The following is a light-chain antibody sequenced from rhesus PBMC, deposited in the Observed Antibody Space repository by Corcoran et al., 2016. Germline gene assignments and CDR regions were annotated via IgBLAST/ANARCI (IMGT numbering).Light chain of an antibody. CDR1: QVISNY. V-gene: IGKV1S16*01. CDR3: HQHNSYPWT. J-gene: IGKJ1*01. CDR2: YAS. Sequence: DIQMTQSPSSLSASVGDTVTITCRASQVISNYLAWSQQKPGKAPKPLIYYASNLESGVPSRFSGSGYGTDFTLIISSLQPEDFATYYCHQHNSYPWTFGQGTKVEIK.